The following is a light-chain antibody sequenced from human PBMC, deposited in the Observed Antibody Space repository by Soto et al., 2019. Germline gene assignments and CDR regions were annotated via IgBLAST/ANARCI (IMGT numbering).Light chain of an antibody. V-gene: IGLV2-14*01. J-gene: IGLJ1*01. CDR3: SSYTTSSALQV. CDR1: ASDFVLYNY. CDR2: GVN. Sequence: QSALPQPASVSGSPGQSITISCSGTASDFVLYNYVSWYQQHPGKAPKLMIYGVNNRPSGVSNRFSGSKSGNTASLTISGLQADDEADYYCSSYTTSSALQVFGTGTKVTVL.